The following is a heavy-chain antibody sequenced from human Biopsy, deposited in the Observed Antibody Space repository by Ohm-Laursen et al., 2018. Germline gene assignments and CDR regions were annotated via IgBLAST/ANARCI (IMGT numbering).Heavy chain of an antibody. V-gene: IGHV3-11*01. CDR1: GFPFSDYY. CDR2: ISSGGTTI. Sequence: SLRLSCTASGFPFSDYYMRWIRQAPGKGLEWVSYISSGGTTIYYADSVKGRFTISRDNAKNSLYLQMNSLRADDTAVYYCARDTRWSPHHMDVWGQGTTVTVSS. CDR3: ARDTRWSPHHMDV. D-gene: IGHD4-23*01. J-gene: IGHJ6*02.